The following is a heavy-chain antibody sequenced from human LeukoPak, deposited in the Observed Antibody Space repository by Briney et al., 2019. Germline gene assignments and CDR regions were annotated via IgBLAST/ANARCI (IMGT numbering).Heavy chain of an antibody. V-gene: IGHV1-2*02. D-gene: IGHD3-3*01. J-gene: IGHJ5*02. Sequence: ASVKVSCKASGYTFTGYYMHWVRQAPGQGLEWMGWINPNSGGTNYAQKFQGRVTMTRDTSISTAYMELSRLRSDDTAVYYCARAARSITIFVVVRREASLNWFDPWGQGTLVTVSS. CDR3: ARAARSITIFVVVRREASLNWFDP. CDR1: GYTFTGYY. CDR2: INPNSGGT.